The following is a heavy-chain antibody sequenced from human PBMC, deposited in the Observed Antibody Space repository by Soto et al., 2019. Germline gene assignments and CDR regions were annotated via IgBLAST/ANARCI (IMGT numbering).Heavy chain of an antibody. V-gene: IGHV4-39*01. CDR2: IDYSGST. Sequence: QLQLQESGPGLVKPSETLSLTCTVSGGSISSRSFYWGWIRQPPGMGLEWIGSIDYSGSTDYDPSLKRRLSISEVTSKYQFSLRLSSVTAADASVDYCASRPSNSRHTTCFEDYFYYCGQGILVTVAS. J-gene: IGHJ4*02. D-gene: IGHD2-2*01. CDR3: ASRPSNSRHTTCFEDYFYY. CDR1: GGSISSRSFY.